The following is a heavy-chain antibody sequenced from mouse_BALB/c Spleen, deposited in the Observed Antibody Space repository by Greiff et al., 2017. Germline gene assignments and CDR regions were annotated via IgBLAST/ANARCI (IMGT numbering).Heavy chain of an antibody. CDR3: ARAVAGAMDY. D-gene: IGHD1-1*01. CDR2: IDPANGNS. V-gene: IGHV14-3*02. CDR1: GFNIKDTY. J-gene: IGHJ4*01. Sequence: VQLQQSGAELVKPGASVKLSCTASGFNIKDTYMHWVKQRPEQGLEWIGRIDPANGNSKYDPKFQGKATITADTSSNTAYLQLSSLTSEDTAVYYCARAVAGAMDYWGQGTSVTVSS.